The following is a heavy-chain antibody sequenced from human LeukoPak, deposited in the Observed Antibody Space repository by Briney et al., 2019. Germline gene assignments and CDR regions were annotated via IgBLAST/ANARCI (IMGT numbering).Heavy chain of an antibody. CDR1: GGTFSSYA. D-gene: IGHD3-22*01. CDR2: IIPIFGTA. V-gene: IGHV1-69*13. J-gene: IGHJ2*01. CDR3: ARDGKYYYDSSGYYYEFGPPWYFDL. Sequence: GASVKVSCKASGGTFSSYAISWVRQAPGQGLEWMGGIIPIFGTANYAQKFQGRVTITADESTSTAYMELSSLRSEDTAVYYCARDGKYYYDSSGYYYEFGPPWYFDLWGRGTLVTVSS.